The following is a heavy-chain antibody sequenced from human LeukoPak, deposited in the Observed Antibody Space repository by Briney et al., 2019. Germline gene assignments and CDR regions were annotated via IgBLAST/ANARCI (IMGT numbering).Heavy chain of an antibody. D-gene: IGHD3-16*01. CDR2: TIGSGATT. Sequence: GGSLRLSCAASGFIFSDFAMSWVRQAPGKGLEWVSGTIGSGATTFYADSVKGRFTISRDNAKNSLYLQMNSLRAEDTALYYCARGPNPLGYWGQGTLVTVSS. CDR1: GFIFSDFA. V-gene: IGHV3-23*01. CDR3: ARGPNPLGY. J-gene: IGHJ4*02.